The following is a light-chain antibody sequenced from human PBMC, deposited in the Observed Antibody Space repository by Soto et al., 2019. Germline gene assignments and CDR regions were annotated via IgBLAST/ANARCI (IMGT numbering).Light chain of an antibody. CDR2: AAS. V-gene: IGKV3-15*01. Sequence: EIVMTQSPATLSVSPGERATLSCRASQSVSGNLAWYQQKPGQAPRLLIYAASTRATGIPARFSGSGSGTXFXLXXXSXQSEDFAVYYCQQYNNWPPITFGPGTKVDIK. CDR3: QQYNNWPPIT. CDR1: QSVSGN. J-gene: IGKJ3*01.